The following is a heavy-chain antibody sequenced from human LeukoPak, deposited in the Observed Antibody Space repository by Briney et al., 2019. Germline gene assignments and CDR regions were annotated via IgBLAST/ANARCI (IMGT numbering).Heavy chain of an antibody. V-gene: IGHV3-23*01. Sequence: GGSLRLSCAASGFTFRSYAMSWVRQAPGKGLEWVSAISGNGGSTYYADSVKGRFAISRDNSKNTLYLQMNSLRAEDTAVYYCAKTARYCSSTSCYSDYWGQGTLVTVSS. D-gene: IGHD2-2*02. CDR2: ISGNGGST. CDR1: GFTFRSYA. CDR3: AKTARYCSSTSCYSDY. J-gene: IGHJ4*02.